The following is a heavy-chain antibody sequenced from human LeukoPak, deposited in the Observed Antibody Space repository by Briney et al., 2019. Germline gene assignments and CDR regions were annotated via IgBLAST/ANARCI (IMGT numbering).Heavy chain of an antibody. Sequence: PSETLSLNCVDYGGSFSGYYWSWIREPPGKGLTWIGEINHSGSTNYTPSLKSRVTISVDTSKNQFSLKLSSVTAADTAVYYCARTDYDILTSYPGGPFPRQFDPWGQGTLVTVSS. CDR1: GGSFSGYY. CDR2: INHSGST. J-gene: IGHJ5*02. CDR3: ARTDYDILTSYPGGPFPRQFDP. V-gene: IGHV4-34*01. D-gene: IGHD3-9*01.